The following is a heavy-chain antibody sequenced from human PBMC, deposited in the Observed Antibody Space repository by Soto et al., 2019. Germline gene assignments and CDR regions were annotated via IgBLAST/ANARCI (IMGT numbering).Heavy chain of an antibody. CDR3: ASLLGEVLWFGAFSRPNTTPTDY. J-gene: IGHJ4*02. CDR2: IYYSGST. Sequence: PSETLSLTCTVSGGPISSGDYYWSWIRQPPGKGLEWIGYIYYSGSTYYNPSLKSRVTISVDTSKNQFSLKLSSVTAADTAVYYCASLLGEVLWFGAFSRPNTTPTDYWGQGTLVTVSS. V-gene: IGHV4-30-4*01. D-gene: IGHD3-10*01. CDR1: GGPISSGDYY.